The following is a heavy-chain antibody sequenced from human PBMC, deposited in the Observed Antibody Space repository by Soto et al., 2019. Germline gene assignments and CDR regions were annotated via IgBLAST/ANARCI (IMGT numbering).Heavy chain of an antibody. Sequence: GSLRLSCAASGFTFSSFAMSWVRQAPGKGLEWVSVISDSGGSTYYADSVRGRFTISRDNSKSTLFLQMNSLRGDDTAIYYCAKPISGYYAPSDHWGQGTQVTSP. CDR2: ISDSGGST. J-gene: IGHJ4*02. CDR1: GFTFSSFA. V-gene: IGHV3-23*01. CDR3: AKPISGYYAPSDH. D-gene: IGHD3-22*01.